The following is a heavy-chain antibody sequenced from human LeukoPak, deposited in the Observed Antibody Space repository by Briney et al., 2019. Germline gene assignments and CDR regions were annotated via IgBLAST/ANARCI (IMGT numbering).Heavy chain of an antibody. D-gene: IGHD2-2*01. J-gene: IGHJ4*02. V-gene: IGHV4-34*01. CDR1: GGSFSGYY. CDR3: ARGPLNGYCSSTSCYVRTKKFDH. CDR2: INHSGST. Sequence: KASETLSLTCAVYGGSFSGYYWSWIRQPPGKGLEWIGEINHSGSTNYNPSLKSRVTISVDTSKNQFSLKLSSVTAADTAVYYCARGPLNGYCSSTSCYVRTKKFDHWGQGTLVTVSS.